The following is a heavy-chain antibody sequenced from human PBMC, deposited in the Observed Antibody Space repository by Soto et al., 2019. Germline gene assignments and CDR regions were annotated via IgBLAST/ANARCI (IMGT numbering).Heavy chain of an antibody. CDR1: GYIFVNYG. D-gene: IGHD2-15*01. CDR3: AMSDNSGTPTPQDV. CDR2: ISPYSGNT. Sequence: QVQLVQSGDEVRKPGSSVKVSCKASGYIFVNYGIAWVRQAPGQGLEWMGWISPYSGNTHYASKVQGRLTMTTDTSASPAYMDLGSLTSDGTAGCDCAMSDNSGTPTPQDVWGQGTTVTVSS. V-gene: IGHV1-18*01. J-gene: IGHJ6*02.